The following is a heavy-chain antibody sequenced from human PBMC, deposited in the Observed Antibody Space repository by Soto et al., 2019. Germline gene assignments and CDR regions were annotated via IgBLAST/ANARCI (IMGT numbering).Heavy chain of an antibody. V-gene: IGHV4-59*08. Sequence: PSEALSLTCTVSGVFISSYQWSWFLQPPGKGLEWIGYIYYSGSTNYNPSLKSRVTISVDTSKNQFSLKLSSVTAADTAGYYCANLAGYFIGNCCHRDYAMYVRGQGTSVIVSS. CDR2: IYYSGST. J-gene: IGHJ6*02. CDR3: ANLAGYFIGNCCHRDYAMYV. CDR1: GVFISSYQ. D-gene: IGHD2-21*01.